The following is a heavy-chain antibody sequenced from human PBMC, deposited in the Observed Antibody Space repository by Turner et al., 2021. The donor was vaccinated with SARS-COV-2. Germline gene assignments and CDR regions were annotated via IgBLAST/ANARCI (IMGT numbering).Heavy chain of an antibody. J-gene: IGHJ4*02. D-gene: IGHD3-22*01. CDR1: GYSFTSYY. CDR2: INPSGGRT. CDR3: ERTENYYDSSGYYLPSYFDY. V-gene: IGHV1-46*01. Sequence: QVQLVQSGAEVKKPGASLTFSCNASGYSFTSYYMHWVRQVRGQGREWMGIINPSGGRTSYAQKFQGRGTMTRDTSTSTVYMELSSLRSEDTAVYYCERTENYYDSSGYYLPSYFDYWGQGTLVTVSS.